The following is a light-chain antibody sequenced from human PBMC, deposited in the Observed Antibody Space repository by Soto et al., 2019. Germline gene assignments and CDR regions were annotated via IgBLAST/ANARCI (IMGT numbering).Light chain of an antibody. CDR1: QSVGSSY. V-gene: IGKV3-20*01. CDR3: QQYYSAPALT. CDR2: GAS. J-gene: IGKJ4*01. Sequence: EIVLTQSPGTLSLSPGERATLSCRASQSVGSSYLAWYQHKPGQAPRLLIYGASSRATGIPDRFSGSRSGTAFNLTITSLEPEDVAVYYCQQYYSAPALTCGGGTKVEI.